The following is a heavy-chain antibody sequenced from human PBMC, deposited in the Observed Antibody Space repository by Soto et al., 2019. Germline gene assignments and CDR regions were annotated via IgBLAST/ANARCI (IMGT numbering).Heavy chain of an antibody. D-gene: IGHD2-2*02. CDR3: AREGSVVPAAIDY. J-gene: IGHJ4*02. Sequence: SETLSLTCTVSGGSISSGGYYWSWIRQHPGKGLEWIGYIYYSGSTYYNPSLKSRVTISVDTSKNQFSLKLISVTAVDTAVYYCAREGSVVPAAIDYWGQGTLVTVSS. V-gene: IGHV4-31*03. CDR2: IYYSGST. CDR1: GGSISSGGYY.